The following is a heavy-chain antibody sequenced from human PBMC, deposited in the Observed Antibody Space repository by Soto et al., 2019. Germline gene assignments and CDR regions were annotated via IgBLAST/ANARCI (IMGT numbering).Heavy chain of an antibody. Sequence: SETLSLTCTVSGGSISSSSYYWGWIRQPPGKGLERIGSIYYSGSTYYNPSLKSRVTISVDTSKNQFSLKLSSVTAADTAVYYCARNPFDFWSGYYMSNFDYWGKGTLVTVSS. CDR1: GGSISSSSYY. J-gene: IGHJ4*02. CDR2: IYYSGST. V-gene: IGHV4-39*01. CDR3: ARNPFDFWSGYYMSNFDY. D-gene: IGHD3-3*01.